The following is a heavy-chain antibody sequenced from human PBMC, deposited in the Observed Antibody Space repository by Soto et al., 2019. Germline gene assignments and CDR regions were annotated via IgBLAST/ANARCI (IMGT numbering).Heavy chain of an antibody. Sequence: GGSLRLSCAASGFTFSSYQMNWVRQAPGKGLEWVANIKQDGSEKYYVDSVKGRFTISRDNAKNSLYLQMNSLRAEDTAVYYCARVAPYYYGSGSYYSDYWGQGTLVTVSS. V-gene: IGHV3-7*01. CDR3: ARVAPYYYGSGSYYSDY. J-gene: IGHJ4*02. CDR2: IKQDGSEK. D-gene: IGHD3-10*01. CDR1: GFTFSSYQ.